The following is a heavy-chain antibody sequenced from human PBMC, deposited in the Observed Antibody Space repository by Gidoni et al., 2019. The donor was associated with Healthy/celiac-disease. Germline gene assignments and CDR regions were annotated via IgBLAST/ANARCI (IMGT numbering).Heavy chain of an antibody. Sequence: QVQLVQSGAEAKKPGSSVKVSCQASGGTLSSYAARWVRQAPGQGLEWMGGIIPIFGTANYAQKVQGRVTITADESTSTAYMELSSLRSEDTAVYYCARDSVATILSGDYYYYGMDVWGQGTTVTVSS. CDR2: IIPIFGTA. CDR1: GGTLSSYA. J-gene: IGHJ6*02. V-gene: IGHV1-69*01. CDR3: ARDSVATILSGDYYYYGMDV. D-gene: IGHD5-12*01.